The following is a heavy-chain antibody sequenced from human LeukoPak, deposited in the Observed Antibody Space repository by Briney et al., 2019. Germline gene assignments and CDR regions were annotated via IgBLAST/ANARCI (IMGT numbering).Heavy chain of an antibody. CDR1: GFTFGEYA. J-gene: IGHJ6*03. Sequence: GRSLRLSCVGSGFTFGEYAMHWVRQAPGKGLEWVAGIKWNSDDIGYAGSVKGRFTISRDNAKNYLYLQMDSLRPDDTALCFCAKDFGGSGKNYLDVWGKGTTVIVSS. CDR2: IKWNSDDI. V-gene: IGHV3-9*01. CDR3: AKDFGGSGKNYLDV. D-gene: IGHD6-25*01.